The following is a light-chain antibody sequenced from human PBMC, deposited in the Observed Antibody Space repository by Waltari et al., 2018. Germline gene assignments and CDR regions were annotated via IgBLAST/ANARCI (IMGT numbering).Light chain of an antibody. CDR1: ESFSTSF. CDR2: GTS. V-gene: IGKV3-20*01. J-gene: IGKJ3*01. CDR3: QEFGGAPPFT. Sequence: EILLTQSPGTLSLSPGERATLSCRASESFSTSFLVWYQPKNGQAPRVLIYGTSTRAAGTPDRFSGSGSGTDFTLTISRLEPEDFGVYYCQEFGGAPPFTFGPGTRVDMK.